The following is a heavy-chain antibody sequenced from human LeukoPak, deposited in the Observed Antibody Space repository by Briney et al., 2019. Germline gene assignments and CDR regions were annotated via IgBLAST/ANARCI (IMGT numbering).Heavy chain of an antibody. Sequence: SETLSLTCTVSGGSISSYYWSWIRQPPGKGLEWIGYIYYSGSTNYNPSLKSRVTISVDTSKNQFSLKLSSVTAADTAVYYCARLLAEDYYDILTGYLWYYGMDVWGQGTTVTVSS. CDR3: ARLLAEDYYDILTGYLWYYGMDV. J-gene: IGHJ6*02. V-gene: IGHV4-59*08. D-gene: IGHD3-9*01. CDR1: GGSISSYY. CDR2: IYYSGST.